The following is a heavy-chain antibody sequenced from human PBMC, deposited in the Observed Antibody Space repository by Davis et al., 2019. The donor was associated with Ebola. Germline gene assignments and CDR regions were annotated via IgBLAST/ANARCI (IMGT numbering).Heavy chain of an antibody. V-gene: IGHV1-46*01. J-gene: IGHJ4*02. CDR2: IDPSGGST. Sequence: AASVQVSCKASGYTFTSYYMHWVRQAPGQGLEWMGIIDPSGGSTSYAQKFQGRVTMTTDTSTSTAYMEVGSLRSDDTAVYYCARAQFPTTSDHWGQGTLVTVSS. D-gene: IGHD1-1*01. CDR1: GYTFTSYY. CDR3: ARAQFPTTSDH.